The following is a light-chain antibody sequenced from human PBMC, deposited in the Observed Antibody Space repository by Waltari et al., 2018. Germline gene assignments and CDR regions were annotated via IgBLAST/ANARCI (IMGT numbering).Light chain of an antibody. CDR3: QSYDSSLSAV. CDR2: INS. V-gene: IGLV1-40*01. J-gene: IGLJ1*01. CDR1: SSNIGAGYD. Sequence: QSVLTQPPSVSGAPGQRVTISCTGSSSNIGAGYDVHWYQQLPGTAPKLLIYINSNRPSGVPDRCSGSKSGTSASLAITGLQAEDEADYYCQSYDSSLSAVFGTGTKVTVL.